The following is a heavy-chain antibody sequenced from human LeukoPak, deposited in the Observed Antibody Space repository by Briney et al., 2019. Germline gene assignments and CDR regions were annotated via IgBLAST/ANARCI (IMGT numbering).Heavy chain of an antibody. J-gene: IGHJ6*03. Sequence: GGSLRLSCAASGFTFSSYWMSWVRQAPGKGLEWVSVIYSGGSTYYADSVKGRFTISRDNSKNTLYLQMNSLRAEDTAVYYCASNRERYYYYMDVWGKGTTVTISS. D-gene: IGHD1-14*01. CDR3: ASNRERYYYYMDV. CDR1: GFTFSSYW. CDR2: IYSGGST. V-gene: IGHV3-66*01.